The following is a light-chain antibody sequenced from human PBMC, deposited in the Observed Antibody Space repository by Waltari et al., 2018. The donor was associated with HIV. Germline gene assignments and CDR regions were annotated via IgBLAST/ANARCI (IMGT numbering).Light chain of an antibody. V-gene: IGLV1-47*01. CDR3: ATWDDSLSVYVV. Sequence: QSVLTQPPSASGTPGQRVTISCSGSSSNIGSNYVYWYQQLPGTAPKLLIYKNNQRPPGGPDRFSGSKSGTSASLAISGLRSEDEADYYCATWDDSLSVYVVFGAGTKLTVL. CDR1: SSNIGSNY. CDR2: KNN. J-gene: IGLJ2*01.